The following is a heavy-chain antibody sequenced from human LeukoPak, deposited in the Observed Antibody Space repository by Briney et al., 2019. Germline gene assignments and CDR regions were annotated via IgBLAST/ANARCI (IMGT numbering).Heavy chain of an antibody. J-gene: IGHJ4*02. D-gene: IGHD2-15*01. V-gene: IGHV3-23*01. CDR1: GFTFSSSA. CDR3: AKQLGYCSDGSCYFPY. Sequence: GGSLRLSCAASGFTFSSSAMSWVRQAPGKGLEWVSATSNNGGYTYYADSVQGRFTISRDNSKSTLCLQMNSLRAEDTAVYYCAKQLGYCSDGSCYFPYWGQGTLVTVSS. CDR2: TSNNGGYT.